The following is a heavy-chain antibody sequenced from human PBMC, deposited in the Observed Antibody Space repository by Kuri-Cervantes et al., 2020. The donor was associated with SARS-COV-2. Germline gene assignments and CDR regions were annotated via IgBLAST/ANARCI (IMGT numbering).Heavy chain of an antibody. CDR1: GFTFSGSA. CDR2: IRSKANSYAT. CDR3: TSRTMDV. V-gene: IGHV3-73*01. J-gene: IGHJ6*02. Sequence: ETLSPTCAASGFTFSGSAMHWVRQASGKGLEWVGRIRSKANSYATAYAASVKGRFTISRDESKNTAYLKMNSLKTEHTAVYYCTSRTMDVWGQGTTVTVSS.